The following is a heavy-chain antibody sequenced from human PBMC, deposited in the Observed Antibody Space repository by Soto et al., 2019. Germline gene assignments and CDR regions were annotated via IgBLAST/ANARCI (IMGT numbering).Heavy chain of an antibody. CDR2: IDIGGNT. V-gene: IGHV3-66*01. CDR1: GFSVTNNY. Sequence: EVQVVESGGGLVQPGGSLRLSCAASGFSVTNNYMNWVRQAPGKGLEWVSIIDIGGNTYYAAAVKDRFTISRDNSRNTLYLHMDSLRAEDTAVYYCARGRGRTGYLGREHYFDYWGQGTLVTVSP. D-gene: IGHD3-16*02. CDR3: ARGRGRTGYLGREHYFDY. J-gene: IGHJ4*02.